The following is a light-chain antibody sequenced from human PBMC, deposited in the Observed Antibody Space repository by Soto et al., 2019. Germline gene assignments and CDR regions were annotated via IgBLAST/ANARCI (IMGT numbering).Light chain of an antibody. CDR2: DAS. CDR1: QSIINW. Sequence: DIQMTQSPSTLSAFVGDRVTITCRASQSIINWLAWYQQKPGKAPNLLIYDASSLKSGVPSRFSGSGSGTEFTPTISSLQPDDFSSYYCQQYYTYSTFGQGTKVDIK. V-gene: IGKV1-5*01. CDR3: QQYYTYST. J-gene: IGKJ1*01.